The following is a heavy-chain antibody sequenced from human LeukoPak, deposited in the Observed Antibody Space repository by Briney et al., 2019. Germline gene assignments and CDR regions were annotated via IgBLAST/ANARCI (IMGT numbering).Heavy chain of an antibody. CDR1: GGSISSHY. J-gene: IGHJ5*02. D-gene: IGHD3-16*01. CDR2: IYYSGST. Sequence: PSETLSLTCTVSGGSISSHYWSWIRQPPGKGLEWIGYIYYSGSTNYNPSLKSRVTISVDTSKNQFSLKLSSVTAADTAVYYCARRGLYWFDPWGQGTLVTVSS. CDR3: ARRGLYWFDP. V-gene: IGHV4-59*11.